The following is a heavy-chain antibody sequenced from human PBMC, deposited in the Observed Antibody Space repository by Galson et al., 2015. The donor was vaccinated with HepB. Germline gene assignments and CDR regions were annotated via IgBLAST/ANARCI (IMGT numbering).Heavy chain of an antibody. CDR3: ATGGLMYAYDI. D-gene: IGHD2-8*01. CDR1: GFIFSSQS. Sequence: SLRLSCAASGFIFSSQSMTWVRQAPGKGLECVASIKPDGTETQYVDPVKGRFTISRDNAKNSLYLQMNSLTVEDTAVYYCATGGLMYAYDIWGRGTKVTVSS. CDR2: IKPDGTET. J-gene: IGHJ3*02. V-gene: IGHV3-7*01.